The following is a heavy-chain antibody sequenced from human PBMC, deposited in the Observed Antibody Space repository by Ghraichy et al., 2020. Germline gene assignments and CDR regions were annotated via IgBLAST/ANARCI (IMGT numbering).Heavy chain of an antibody. Sequence: SCAASGFTFSDYSMNWVRQAPGKGLEWVSSISTISSYRYYADSLKGRFTISRDNAKNSLYLEMNGLRADDTAGYYCARDRYGDYNFDYWGQGTLVTVSS. J-gene: IGHJ4*02. V-gene: IGHV3-21*06. D-gene: IGHD4-17*01. CDR1: GFTFSDYS. CDR3: ARDRYGDYNFDY. CDR2: ISTISSYR.